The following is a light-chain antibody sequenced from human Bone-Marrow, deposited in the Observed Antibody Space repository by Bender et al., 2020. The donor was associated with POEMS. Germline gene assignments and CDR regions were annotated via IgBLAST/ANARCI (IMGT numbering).Light chain of an antibody. CDR3: SSSTTSTTFV. CDR1: SSNTGSGYD. V-gene: IGLV1-40*01. J-gene: IGLJ1*01. Sequence: QSVLTQPPSVSGAPGQRVTISCTGSSSNTGSGYDINWYQHLPGTAPKLLIYGYNNRPSGVSNRFSGSKSGNTASLTVSGLQAADEAEYYCSSSTTSTTFVFGSGTKLTVL. CDR2: GYN.